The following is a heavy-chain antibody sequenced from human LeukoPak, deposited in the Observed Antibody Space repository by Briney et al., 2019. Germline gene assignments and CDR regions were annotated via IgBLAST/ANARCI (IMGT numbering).Heavy chain of an antibody. Sequence: GGSLSLSCAASGFTFSSYAMHWVRPAPGKGLEWVAVISYDGSNKYYADSVKGRFIISRDNSKNTLYLQMNSLRAEDTAVYYCARLFSFDILTGYYDPGWFDPWGQGTLVTVSS. CDR3: ARLFSFDILTGYYDPGWFDP. CDR2: ISYDGSNK. V-gene: IGHV3-30*04. J-gene: IGHJ5*02. CDR1: GFTFSSYA. D-gene: IGHD3-9*01.